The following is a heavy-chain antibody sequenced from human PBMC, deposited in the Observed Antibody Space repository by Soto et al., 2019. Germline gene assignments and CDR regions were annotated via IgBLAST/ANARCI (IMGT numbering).Heavy chain of an antibody. CDR1: GFTFSSYA. CDR2: ISGSGGST. J-gene: IGHJ4*02. Sequence: EVQLLESGGGLVQPGGSLRLSCAASGFTFSSYAMSWVRQAPGKGLEWVSAISGSGGSTYYADSVKGRFTISRDNSKNTLYLQVHSLRSEDAAVYYWAKDALQPLVEWLSSHFDYWGQGTLVTVSS. D-gene: IGHD3-3*01. V-gene: IGHV3-23*01. CDR3: AKDALQPLVEWLSSHFDY.